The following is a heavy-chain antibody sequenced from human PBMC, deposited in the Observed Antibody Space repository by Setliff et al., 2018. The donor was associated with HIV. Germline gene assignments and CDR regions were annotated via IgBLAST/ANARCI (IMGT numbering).Heavy chain of an antibody. Sequence: PGESLKISCKASGYSFTNYWIGWVRQMPGKGLEWIGVIYPGDSITRYGPSFQGQVSISADTSITTAYLQWSSLKASDTAMYYCTRRRVGGPDWASFDYWGQGTLVTVSS. CDR3: TRRRVGGPDWASFDY. J-gene: IGHJ4*02. CDR1: GYSFTNYW. V-gene: IGHV5-51*01. CDR2: IYPGDSIT. D-gene: IGHD1-26*01.